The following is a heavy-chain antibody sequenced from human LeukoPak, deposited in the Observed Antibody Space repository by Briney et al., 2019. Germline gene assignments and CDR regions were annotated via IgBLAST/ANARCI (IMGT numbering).Heavy chain of an antibody. CDR2: IRYDGSNK. CDR3: AKGYSSGWYGDWFDP. CDR1: GFTFSSYG. J-gene: IGHJ5*02. Sequence: GFLRLSCAASGFTFSSYGMHWVRQAPGKGLEWVAFIRYDGSNKYYADSVKGRFTNSRDNSKNTLYLQMNSLRAEDTAVYYCAKGYSSGWYGDWFDPWGQGTLVTVSS. V-gene: IGHV3-30*02. D-gene: IGHD6-19*01.